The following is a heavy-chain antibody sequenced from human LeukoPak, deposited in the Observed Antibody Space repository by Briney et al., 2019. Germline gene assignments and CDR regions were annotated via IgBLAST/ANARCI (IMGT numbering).Heavy chain of an antibody. CDR2: ISAYNGNT. J-gene: IGHJ4*02. V-gene: IGHV1-18*01. CDR3: ARATRGIAAAIDY. Sequence: ASVKVSCKASGYTFTSYGISWVRQAPGQGLEWMGWISAYNGNTNYAQKLQGRVTITRDTSASTAYMELSSLRSEDTAVYYCARATRGIAAAIDYWGQGTLVTVSS. D-gene: IGHD6-13*01. CDR1: GYTFTSYG.